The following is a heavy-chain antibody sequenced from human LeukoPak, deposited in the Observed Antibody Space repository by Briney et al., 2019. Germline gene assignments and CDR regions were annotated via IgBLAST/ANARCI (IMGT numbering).Heavy chain of an antibody. CDR3: ASLLIAAAGTGRKDE. Sequence: GGSLRLSCAASGFTFSSYSMNWVRQAPGKGLEWVSSISSSSSYIYYADSVKGRFTISRDNAKNSLYLQMNSLRAEDTAVYYCASLLIAAAGTGRKDEWGQGTLVTVSS. J-gene: IGHJ4*02. CDR2: ISSSSSYI. CDR1: GFTFSSYS. V-gene: IGHV3-21*01. D-gene: IGHD6-13*01.